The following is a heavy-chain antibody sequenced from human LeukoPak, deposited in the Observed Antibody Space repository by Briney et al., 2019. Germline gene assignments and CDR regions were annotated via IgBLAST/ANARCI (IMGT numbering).Heavy chain of an antibody. D-gene: IGHD2-15*01. J-gene: IGHJ4*02. CDR3: ACYGIAPPY. Sequence: PGGSLRLSCAASGFTFSSYWMHWVCQAPGKGLVWVSHINNDGSDTTYADSVRGRFTISRDNAKNTLYLQMNSLRTEDTAVYYCACYGIAPPYWGQGTLVTVSS. CDR2: INNDGSDT. CDR1: GFTFSSYW. V-gene: IGHV3-74*01.